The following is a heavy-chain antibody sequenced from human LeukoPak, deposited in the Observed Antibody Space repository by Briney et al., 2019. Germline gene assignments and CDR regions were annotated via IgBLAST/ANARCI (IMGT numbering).Heavy chain of an antibody. D-gene: IGHD3-10*01. CDR1: GGSFSGYY. V-gene: IGHV4-34*01. J-gene: IGHJ4*02. CDR2: INHSGST. Sequence: SETLSLTCAVYGGSFSGYYWSWIRQPPGRGLEWIGEINHSGSTNYNPSLKSRVTISVDTSKNQFSLKLSSVTAADTAVYYCASFLFGDPGGYWGQGTLVTVSS. CDR3: ASFLFGDPGGY.